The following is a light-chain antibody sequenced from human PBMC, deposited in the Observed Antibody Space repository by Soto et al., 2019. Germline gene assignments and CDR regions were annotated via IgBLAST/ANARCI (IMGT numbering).Light chain of an antibody. CDR1: QGISNW. Sequence: DIQITESPSSVSASVGDRVTITCRASQGISNWLAWYQQKPGKAPKLLIYAASGLQRGVPSRFSGSGFGTDFTLTISSLQPEDFATYYCQQANSFPLTFGGGTKVDIK. CDR3: QQANSFPLT. V-gene: IGKV1-12*01. CDR2: AAS. J-gene: IGKJ4*01.